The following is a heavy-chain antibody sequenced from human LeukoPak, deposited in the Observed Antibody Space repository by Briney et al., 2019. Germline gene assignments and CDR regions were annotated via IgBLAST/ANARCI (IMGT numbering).Heavy chain of an antibody. CDR1: GFTFSSYG. J-gene: IGHJ4*02. Sequence: GGSLRLSGEASGFTFSSYGMSWVRQAPGKGLEWVSSISGSGGSTYYADSVKGRFTISRDNSMNTLYLQMNSLRAQDAALYYCAKGATYHGSGSYFPFDYWGQGALVTVSS. V-gene: IGHV3-23*01. D-gene: IGHD3-10*01. CDR3: AKGATYHGSGSYFPFDY. CDR2: ISGSGGST.